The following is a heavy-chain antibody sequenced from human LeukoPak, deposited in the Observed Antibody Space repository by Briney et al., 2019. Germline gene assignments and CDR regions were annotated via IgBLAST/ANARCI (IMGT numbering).Heavy chain of an antibody. CDR1: GGSISFISSGTYY. CDR2: LYYGESS. J-gene: IGHJ4*02. D-gene: IGHD6-25*01. V-gene: IGHV4-39*01. Sequence: ASETLSLTCTVSGGSISFISSGTYYWGCIRQAPGKGLEWIGSLYYGESSHYNPSLKSRATLSVDTSNNQFSLKLTSVTAADAAVYFCARQLPTAAADTRGYFDYWGQGTVVTVSS. CDR3: ARQLPTAAADTRGYFDY.